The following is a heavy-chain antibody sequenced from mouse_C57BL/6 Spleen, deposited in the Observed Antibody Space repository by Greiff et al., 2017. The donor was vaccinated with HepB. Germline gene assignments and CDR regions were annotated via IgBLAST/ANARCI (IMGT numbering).Heavy chain of an antibody. CDR3: ARRRWDYAMDY. V-gene: IGHV7-3*01. Sequence: EVKLMESGGGLVQPGGSLSLSCAASGFTFTDYYMSWVRQPPGKALEWLGFIRNKANGYTTEYSASVKGRFTISSDNSQSILYLQMNALRAEDSATYYCARRRWDYAMDYWGQGTSVTVSS. CDR2: IRNKANGYTT. CDR1: GFTFTDYY. D-gene: IGHD2-3*01. J-gene: IGHJ4*01.